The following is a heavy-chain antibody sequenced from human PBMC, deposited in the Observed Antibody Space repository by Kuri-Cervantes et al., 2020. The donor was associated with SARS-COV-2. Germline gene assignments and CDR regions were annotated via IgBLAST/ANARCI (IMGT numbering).Heavy chain of an antibody. CDR3: ARDSELLSNYYGMDF. CDR1: GGSISSSNW. Sequence: SETLSLTCAVSGGSISSSNWWSWVRQPPGKGLEWFGEIYHSGSTYYNPSLKSRVTISVDTSKNQFSLKLSSVTAADTAVYYCARDSELLSNYYGMDFWGQGTRVNVSS. D-gene: IGHD1-1*01. J-gene: IGHJ6*01. V-gene: IGHV4-4*02. CDR2: IYHSGST.